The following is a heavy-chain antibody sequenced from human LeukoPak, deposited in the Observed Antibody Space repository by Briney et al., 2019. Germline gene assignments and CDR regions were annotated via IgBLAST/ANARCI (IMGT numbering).Heavy chain of an antibody. D-gene: IGHD3-9*01. J-gene: IGHJ6*02. CDR1: GYAFTGYN. V-gene: IGHV1-2*02. CDR3: ARWFTITSGDYDILTSSYHRGMDV. CDR2: INPNSGGT. Sequence: ASVKVSCTASGYAFTGYNMHWVRQAPGQGLEWMGWINPNSGGTNYAQKFQGRVTMTRDMSISTAYMELSRLTSDDTAVYYCARWFTITSGDYDILTSSYHRGMDVWGQGTTVTVSS.